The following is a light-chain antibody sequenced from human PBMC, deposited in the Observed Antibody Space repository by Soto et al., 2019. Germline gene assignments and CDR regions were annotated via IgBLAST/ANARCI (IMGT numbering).Light chain of an antibody. V-gene: IGLV1-51*01. Sequence: QSVLTQPPSVSVAPGQRVTISCSGTSSNIGKNYVCWYQQFPGRAPKLLIFDNRKRPSGIPDRFSGSKSGTSATLGITGLQTGDEADYYCGTWDSSLSAVVFGGGTKLTVL. J-gene: IGLJ2*01. CDR1: SSNIGKNY. CDR3: GTWDSSLSAVV. CDR2: DNR.